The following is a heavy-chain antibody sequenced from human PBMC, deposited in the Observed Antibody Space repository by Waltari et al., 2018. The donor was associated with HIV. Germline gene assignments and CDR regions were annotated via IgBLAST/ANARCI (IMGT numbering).Heavy chain of an antibody. Sequence: QVQLVQSGAEVKKPGASVKVSCKASGDTFTGYYMHWVRQATGQELEWMGWINPNSGGTNYAQKFQGWVTMTRDTSISTAYMELSRLRSDDTAVYYCARGINKFDGPAYYYYGMDVWGQGTTVTVSS. CDR3: ARGINKFDGPAYYYYGMDV. D-gene: IGHD3-9*01. V-gene: IGHV1-2*04. CDR2: INPNSGGT. J-gene: IGHJ6*02. CDR1: GDTFTGYY.